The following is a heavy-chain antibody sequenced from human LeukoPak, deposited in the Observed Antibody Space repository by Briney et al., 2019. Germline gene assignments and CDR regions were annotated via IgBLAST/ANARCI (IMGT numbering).Heavy chain of an antibody. V-gene: IGHV3-9*01. Sequence: GGSLRLSCAVSGLSLNDYAMHWVRQAPGKGLEWVSGINWNSGSIGYADSVKGRFTISRDNAKNSLYLQMKSLRTEVTALYYCAKDRLELRDYFYGMDVWGQGTTVTVSS. D-gene: IGHD1-7*01. CDR3: AKDRLELRDYFYGMDV. J-gene: IGHJ6*02. CDR2: INWNSGSI. CDR1: GLSLNDYA.